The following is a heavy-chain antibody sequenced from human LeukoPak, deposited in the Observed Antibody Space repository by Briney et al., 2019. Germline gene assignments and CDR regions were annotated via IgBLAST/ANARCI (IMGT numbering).Heavy chain of an antibody. V-gene: IGHV3-30*03. D-gene: IGHD1-1*01. CDR2: MSYGGRNA. CDR1: GFTFSSYS. CDR3: ARDRSGPGYHFDY. J-gene: IGHJ4*02. Sequence: GRSLRLSCAASGFTFSSYSIHWVRQAPDKGLEWVAVMSYGGRNAYYADSVKGRFTISRDNSKNTVYLQMNSLRVDDAAVYYCARDRSGPGYHFDYWGQGTLVTVSS.